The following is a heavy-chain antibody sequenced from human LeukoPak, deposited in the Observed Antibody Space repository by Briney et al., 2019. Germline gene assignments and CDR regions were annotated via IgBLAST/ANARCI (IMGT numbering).Heavy chain of an antibody. J-gene: IGHJ5*02. CDR1: GGSISSSASY. D-gene: IGHD5-24*01. Sequence: SETLSLTCTVSGGSISSSASYWGWIRQPPGKGLEWIGSIYNSGSTYYSPSLKSRVTISVDTSKNQFSLKLSSVTAADTAVYYCARDQADGSRTFDPWGQGSLVTVSS. CDR3: ARDQADGSRTFDP. CDR2: IYNSGST. V-gene: IGHV4-39*07.